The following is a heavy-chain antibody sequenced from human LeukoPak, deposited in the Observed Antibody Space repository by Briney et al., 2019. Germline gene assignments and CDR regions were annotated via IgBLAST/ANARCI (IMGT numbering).Heavy chain of an antibody. D-gene: IGHD5-24*01. CDR3: ARDGYIDPFDY. Sequence: SGTLSLTCAVSGGSISSSNWWSWVRQPPGKGLEWIGEIYHSGSTNYNPSLKSRVTISVDTSKNQFSLKLSSVTAADTAVYYCARDGYIDPFDYWGQGTLVTVSS. J-gene: IGHJ4*02. V-gene: IGHV4-4*02. CDR2: IYHSGST. CDR1: GGSISSSNW.